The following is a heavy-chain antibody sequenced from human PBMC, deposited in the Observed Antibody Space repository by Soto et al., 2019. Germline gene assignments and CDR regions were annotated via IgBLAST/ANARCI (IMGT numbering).Heavy chain of an antibody. Sequence: GGSLRFSCAGSGFTLSDPYIDWVRQAPGRGLGWVGRSRDKPQGYSTAYAASVKGRFTTSRDESKNSAYLQMNSLKTEDTAVYYCVRATYFSDSSGYTRCLDYWGQGTLVTVSS. CDR3: VRATYFSDSSGYTRCLDY. CDR1: GFTLSDPY. J-gene: IGHJ4*02. D-gene: IGHD3-22*01. CDR2: SRDKPQGYST. V-gene: IGHV3-72*01.